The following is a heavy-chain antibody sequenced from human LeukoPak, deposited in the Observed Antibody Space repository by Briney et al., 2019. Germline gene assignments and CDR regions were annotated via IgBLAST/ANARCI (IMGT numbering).Heavy chain of an antibody. J-gene: IGHJ6*02. D-gene: IGHD3-3*01. V-gene: IGHV3-30*04. CDR3: ARDGQYTIFGVVIMSYYYGMDV. CDR2: ISYDGSNK. Sequence: PGGSLRLSCAASGFTFSSYAMHWVRQAPGKGLEWVAVISYDGSNKYYADSVKGRFTISRDNSKNTLYLQMNSLRAEDTAVYYCARDGQYTIFGVVIMSYYYGMDVWGQGTTVTVSS. CDR1: GFTFSSYA.